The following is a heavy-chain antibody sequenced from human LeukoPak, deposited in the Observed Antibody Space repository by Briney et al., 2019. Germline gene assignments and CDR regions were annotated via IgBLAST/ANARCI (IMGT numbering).Heavy chain of an antibody. V-gene: IGHV4-39*01. CDR1: GGSISSSSYY. J-gene: IGHJ4*02. D-gene: IGHD6-6*01. Sequence: SDTLSLTCTVRGGSISSSSYYGGWIRQPRGKGLEWIASIYYSGRTYYNPSLKPRLTILLGTSKNQFSLKLNSVTAADTAMYYCARQSSSSRPNFDYWGQGILVTTSS. CDR3: ARQSSSSRPNFDY. CDR2: IYYSGRT.